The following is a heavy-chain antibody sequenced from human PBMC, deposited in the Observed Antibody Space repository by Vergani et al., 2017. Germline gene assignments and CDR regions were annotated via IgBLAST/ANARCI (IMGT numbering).Heavy chain of an antibody. Sequence: EVQLVESGGGLVKPGGSLRLSCAASGFTFSSYSMNWVRQAPGKGLEWVSSISSSSSYIYYADSVKGRFTISRDNAKNSLYLQMNSLRAEDTAVYYCARDSRVLRSADYWGQGTLVTVSS. CDR1: GFTFSSYS. CDR2: ISSSSSYI. V-gene: IGHV3-21*01. CDR3: ARDSRVLRSADY. J-gene: IGHJ4*02. D-gene: IGHD3-3*01.